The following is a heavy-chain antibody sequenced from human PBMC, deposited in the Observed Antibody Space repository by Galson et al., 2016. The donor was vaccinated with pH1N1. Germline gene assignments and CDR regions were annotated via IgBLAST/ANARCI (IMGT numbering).Heavy chain of an antibody. J-gene: IGHJ4*02. CDR1: GYTFTKYY. V-gene: IGHV1-46*03. CDR2: INPSGGNT. Sequence: SVKVSCKASGYTFTKYYMRWVRQAPGQGLEWMGIINPSGGNTVYAEKFRGRVTLTSDTSTTIAYMDLSNLTSEDTAVYYCARWRSTLGVTGFDLWGQGTLVTVSS. D-gene: IGHD3-10*01. CDR3: ARWRSTLGVTGFDL.